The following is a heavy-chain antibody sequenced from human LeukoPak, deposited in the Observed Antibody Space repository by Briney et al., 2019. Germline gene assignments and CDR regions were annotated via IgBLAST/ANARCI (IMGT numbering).Heavy chain of an antibody. Sequence: GGSLRLSCAASGFTFSSYSMDWVRQAPGKGLEWVSYISSSSSPIYYADSVKGRFTISRDNAKNSLYLQMNSLRAEDTAVYYCARDLRYSSSLGVDYWGQGTLVTVSS. J-gene: IGHJ4*02. CDR2: ISSSSSPI. CDR3: ARDLRYSSSLGVDY. CDR1: GFTFSSYS. D-gene: IGHD6-6*01. V-gene: IGHV3-48*01.